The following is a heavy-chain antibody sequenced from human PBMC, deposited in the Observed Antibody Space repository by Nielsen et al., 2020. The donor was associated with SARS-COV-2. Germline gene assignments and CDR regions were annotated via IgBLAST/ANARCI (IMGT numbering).Heavy chain of an antibody. Sequence: GGSLRLSCAASGFTFSSYGTHWVRQAPGKGRKWVAVIPYDGSNKYYADSVKGRFTISRDNSKNTLYLQMNSLRAEDTAVYYCAKGILFGVVPFYGMDVWGQGTTVTVS. J-gene: IGHJ6*02. CDR3: AKGILFGVVPFYGMDV. D-gene: IGHD3-3*01. V-gene: IGHV3-30*18. CDR1: GFTFSSYG. CDR2: IPYDGSNK.